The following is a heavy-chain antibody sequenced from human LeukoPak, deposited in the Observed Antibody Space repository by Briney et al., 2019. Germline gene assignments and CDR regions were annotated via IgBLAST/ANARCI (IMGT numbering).Heavy chain of an antibody. V-gene: IGHV3-23*01. Sequence: PGGSLRLSCAASGFTFSSYAMRWLPPAPGKGLEGVSAISGSGGSRYYADSVKCRFSISRDNSKNTLYLQMNRLRAEDTAVYYCAKALYSSSWTAFDYWGQGTLVTVSS. CDR3: AKALYSSSWTAFDY. D-gene: IGHD6-13*01. J-gene: IGHJ4*02. CDR2: ISGSGGSR. CDR1: GFTFSSYA.